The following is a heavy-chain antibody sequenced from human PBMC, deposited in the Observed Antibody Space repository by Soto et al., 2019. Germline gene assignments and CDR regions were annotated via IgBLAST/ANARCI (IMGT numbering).Heavy chain of an antibody. V-gene: IGHV4-34*01. CDR3: ARGGYSYGRRGYFDY. CDR2: INHSGST. D-gene: IGHD5-18*01. J-gene: IGHJ4*02. CDR1: GGSFSGYY. Sequence: TSETLSLTCAVYGGSFSGYYWSWIRQPPGKGLEWIGEINHSGSTNYNPSLKSRVTISVDTSKNQFSLKLSSVTAADTAVYYCARGGYSYGRRGYFDYWGQGTLVTSPQ.